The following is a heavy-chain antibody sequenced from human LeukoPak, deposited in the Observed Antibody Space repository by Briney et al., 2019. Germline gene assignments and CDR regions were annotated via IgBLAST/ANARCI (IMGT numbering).Heavy chain of an antibody. CDR3: ARDALYCSSSSCYWYWYFDL. J-gene: IGHJ2*01. V-gene: IGHV4-4*07. Sequence: SETLSLTCTVSGGSISGSYWNWVRQPAEKGLEWIGRIYTSGSTNYNPSLKSRVTMSVDTSTNQFSLKLTSVTAADTAVYYCARDALYCSSSSCYWYWYFDLWGRGTLVTVSS. CDR2: IYTSGST. D-gene: IGHD2-2*01. CDR1: GGSISGSY.